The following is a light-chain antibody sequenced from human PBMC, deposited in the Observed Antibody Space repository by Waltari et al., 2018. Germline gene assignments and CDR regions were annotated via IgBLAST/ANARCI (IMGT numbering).Light chain of an antibody. Sequence: EIVLTQSPGTLSLSPGEIATLSCSASQSVSSSYLAWYQQKPGQAPRLLIYGASSRATGIPDRLSGSGSGTDFTLTISRLEPEDFVVYYCQQYGSSPNTFGQGTKLEI. CDR2: GAS. J-gene: IGKJ2*01. CDR1: QSVSSSY. V-gene: IGKV3-20*01. CDR3: QQYGSSPNT.